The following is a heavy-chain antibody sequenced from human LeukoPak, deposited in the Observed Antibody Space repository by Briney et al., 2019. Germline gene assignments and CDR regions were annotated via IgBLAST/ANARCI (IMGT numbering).Heavy chain of an antibody. V-gene: IGHV3-7*01. CDR1: GFTFSSYW. D-gene: IGHD3-3*01. J-gene: IGHJ6*03. CDR2: MKQDGSEK. Sequence: SGGSLRLSCAASGFTFSSYWMSWVRQAPGKGLEWVANMKQDGSEKYYVDSVKGRFTISRDNAKNSLYLQMNSMRAEDTAVYYCAGGGSPSTKFWSGYLGNYYYMDVWGKGTTVTVSS. CDR3: AGGGSPSTKFWSGYLGNYYYMDV.